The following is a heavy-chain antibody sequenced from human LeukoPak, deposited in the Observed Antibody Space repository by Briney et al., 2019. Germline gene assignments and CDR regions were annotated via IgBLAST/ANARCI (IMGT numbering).Heavy chain of an antibody. J-gene: IGHJ6*02. CDR1: GFTFSSYA. V-gene: IGHV3-30-3*01. CDR2: ISYDGSNK. CDR3: ARDLSYYDFWSGYYTRYYYYGMDV. Sequence: HAGGSLRLSCAASGFTFSSYAMHWVRQAPGKGLEWVAVISYDGSNKYYADSVRGRFTISRDNSKNTLYLQMNSLRAEDTAVYYCARDLSYYDFWSGYYTRYYYYGMDVWGQGTTVTVSS. D-gene: IGHD3-3*01.